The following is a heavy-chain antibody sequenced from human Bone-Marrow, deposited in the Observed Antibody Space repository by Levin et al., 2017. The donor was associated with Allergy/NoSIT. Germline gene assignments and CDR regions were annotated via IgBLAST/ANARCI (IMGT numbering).Heavy chain of an antibody. CDR3: ARAPPLRSGYVYYYYYGMDV. J-gene: IGHJ6*02. CDR2: IWYDGSNK. CDR1: GFTFSSYG. V-gene: IGHV3-33*01. Sequence: GGSLRLSCAASGFTFSSYGMHWVRQAPGKGLEWVAVIWYDGSNKYYADSVKGRFTISRDNSKNTLYLQMNSLRAEDTAVYYCARAPPLRSGYVYYYYYGMDVWGQGTTVTVSS. D-gene: IGHD3-3*01.